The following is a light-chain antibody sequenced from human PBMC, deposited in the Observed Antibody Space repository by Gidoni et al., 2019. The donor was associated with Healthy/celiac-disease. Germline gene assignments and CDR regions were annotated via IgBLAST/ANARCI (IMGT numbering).Light chain of an antibody. V-gene: IGKV3-20*01. Sequence: ELVLTQSPCTLSSSPGERATLSCRASRCVSSSYLAWYQKKPGQVPRLLIYGASSRATGLPDRFSGSGSGTDFTLTISRREPEDVAVYYCQQDGSSPRTFGQGTKLEIK. CDR2: GAS. CDR1: RCVSSSY. J-gene: IGKJ2*01. CDR3: QQDGSSPRT.